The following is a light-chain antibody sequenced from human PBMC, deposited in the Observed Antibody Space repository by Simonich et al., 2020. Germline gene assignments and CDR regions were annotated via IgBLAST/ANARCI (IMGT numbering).Light chain of an antibody. Sequence: QSALTQPASVSGSPGQSITISCTGTSRDVGSYNLVSWYQQHPGKAPKLMIYEGSKRPSGGSNRFSGSKSGNTASLTISGLQAEDEADYYCSSYTSSSTWVFGGGTKLTVL. J-gene: IGLJ3*02. CDR1: SRDVGSYNL. V-gene: IGLV2-14*02. CDR2: EGS. CDR3: SSYTSSSTWV.